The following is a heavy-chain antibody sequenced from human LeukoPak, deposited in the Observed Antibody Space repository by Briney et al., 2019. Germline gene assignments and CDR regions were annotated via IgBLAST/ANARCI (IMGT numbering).Heavy chain of an antibody. J-gene: IGHJ4*02. V-gene: IGHV3-23*01. CDR1: GFTVSSNY. Sequence: GGSLRLSCAASGFTVSSNYMSWVRQAPGKGLEWVSAISGSGGSTYYADSVKGRFTISRDNSKNTLYLQMNSLRAEDTAVYYCAKGGGIQLWLRPAIDYWGQGTLVTVSS. CDR2: ISGSGGST. D-gene: IGHD5-18*01. CDR3: AKGGGIQLWLRPAIDY.